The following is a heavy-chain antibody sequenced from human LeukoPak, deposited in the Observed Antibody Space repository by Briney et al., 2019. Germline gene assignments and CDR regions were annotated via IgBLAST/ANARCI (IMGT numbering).Heavy chain of an antibody. J-gene: IGHJ3*02. V-gene: IGHV1-2*04. Sequence: GASVKVSCKASGYTFTGYYMHWVRQAPGQGLEWMGWINPNSGGTNYAQKFQGWVTMTRDTSISTAYMELSRLRSDDTAVYYCARAPGAIAAAGTGSDAFDIWGQGTMVTVSS. D-gene: IGHD6-13*01. CDR1: GYTFTGYY. CDR3: ARAPGAIAAAGTGSDAFDI. CDR2: INPNSGGT.